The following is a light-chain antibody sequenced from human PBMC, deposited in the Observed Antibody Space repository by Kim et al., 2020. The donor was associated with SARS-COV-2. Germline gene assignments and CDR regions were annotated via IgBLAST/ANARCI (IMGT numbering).Light chain of an antibody. CDR3: QQYNNWPPYT. CDR2: GAS. V-gene: IGKV3-15*01. J-gene: IGKJ2*01. Sequence: VSPGERATLSCRSSQSVSSYLAWYQQKPGQAPRLLIYGASTRATGIPARFSGSGSGTEFTLTISSLQSEDFAVYYCQQYNNWPPYTVGQGTKLEI. CDR1: QSVSSY.